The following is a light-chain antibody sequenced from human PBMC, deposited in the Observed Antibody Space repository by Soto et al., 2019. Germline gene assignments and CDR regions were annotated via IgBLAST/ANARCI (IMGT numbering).Light chain of an antibody. Sequence: EIVLTQSPGTLSLSPGEGATLSCRASQSVTGSYLAWYQQKPGQAPRLLIYGASSRATGIPDRFSGSGSGTDFTLTISRLEPEDFAVHCCQQYGSSHPTFGQGTKVEMK. J-gene: IGKJ1*01. CDR1: QSVTGSY. V-gene: IGKV3-20*01. CDR3: QQYGSSHPT. CDR2: GAS.